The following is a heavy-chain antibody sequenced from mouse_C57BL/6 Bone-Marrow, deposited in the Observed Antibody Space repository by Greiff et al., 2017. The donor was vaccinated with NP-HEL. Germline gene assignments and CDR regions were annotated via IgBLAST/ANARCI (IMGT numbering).Heavy chain of an antibody. D-gene: IGHD1-1*01. CDR3: TKGNGSSYGAMDY. CDR2: IDPENGDT. J-gene: IGHJ4*01. Sequence: VQLQQSGAELVRPGASVKLSCTASGFNIKDDYMHWVKQRPEQGLEWIGWIDPENGDTEYASKFQGKATITADTYSNTAYLQLSSLTSEDTAVYYWTKGNGSSYGAMDYWGQGTSVTVSS. V-gene: IGHV14-4*01. CDR1: GFNIKDDY.